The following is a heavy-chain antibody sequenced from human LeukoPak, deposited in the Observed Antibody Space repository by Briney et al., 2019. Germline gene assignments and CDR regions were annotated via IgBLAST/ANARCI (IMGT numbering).Heavy chain of an antibody. D-gene: IGHD1-26*01. CDR1: GGSISSYY. CDR2: IYYSGST. CDR3: ARAYSGHLYYFDY. J-gene: IGHJ4*02. Sequence: SETLSLTCTVSGGSISSYYWSWIRQPPGKGLEWIGYIYYSGSTNYIPSLKSRVTISVDTSKNQFSLKLSSVTAADTAVYYCARAYSGHLYYFDYWGQGTLVTVSS. V-gene: IGHV4-59*01.